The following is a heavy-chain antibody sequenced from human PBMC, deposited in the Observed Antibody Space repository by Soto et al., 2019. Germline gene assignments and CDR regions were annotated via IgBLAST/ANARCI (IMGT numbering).Heavy chain of an antibody. CDR2: IGTAGDT. D-gene: IGHD2-2*01. CDR3: SRVVVPAAMRGTYYYYGMDV. J-gene: IGHJ6*02. Sequence: GGSLSLSCAASGFTFSSYDMHWVRQATGKGLEWVSAIGTAGDTYYPGSVKGRFTISRENAKNSLYLQMNSLRAEDTAVYYCSRVVVPAAMRGTYYYYGMDVWGQGTTVTVSS. CDR1: GFTFSSYD. V-gene: IGHV3-13*01.